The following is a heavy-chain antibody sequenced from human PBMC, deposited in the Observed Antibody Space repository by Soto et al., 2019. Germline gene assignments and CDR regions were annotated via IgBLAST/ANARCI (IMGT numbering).Heavy chain of an antibody. Sequence: ASVKVSCKASGYTFTSYGISWVRQAPGQGLEWMGWISAYNGNTNYAQKLQGRVTMTTDTSTSTAYMELRSLRSDDTAVYYCARESPGYYDSSGYYFDYWGQGTLVTVSS. CDR3: ARESPGYYDSSGYYFDY. CDR1: GYTFTSYG. CDR2: ISAYNGNT. D-gene: IGHD3-22*01. J-gene: IGHJ4*02. V-gene: IGHV1-18*01.